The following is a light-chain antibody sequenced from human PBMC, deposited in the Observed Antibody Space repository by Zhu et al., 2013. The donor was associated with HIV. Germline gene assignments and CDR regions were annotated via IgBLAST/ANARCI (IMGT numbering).Light chain of an antibody. CDR2: GAW. CDR3: QKYNSALWT. Sequence: DIQMTQSPSSLSAFVGDRVTITCRASQGIRNYLAWYQQKPGEIPKLLISGAWTLQSGVPSRFSGSGSGTEFSLTISSLQPEDVAIYYCQKYNSALWTFGQGTKVEIK. V-gene: IGKV1-27*01. J-gene: IGKJ1*01. CDR1: QGIRNY.